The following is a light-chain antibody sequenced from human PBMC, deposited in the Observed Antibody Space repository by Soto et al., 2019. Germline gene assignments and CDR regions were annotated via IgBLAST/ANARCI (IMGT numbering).Light chain of an antibody. J-gene: IGKJ1*01. Sequence: DIHMTQFPSSLSASVGDRVTITCRASQTIRNYLNWFQQKTGKAPQLLIYAASSLQTGVPSRFSGSVSGAEFNLTISSLQPEDTATYFRQQTYNVPQTYGPGTKVEIK. CDR2: AAS. V-gene: IGKV1-39*01. CDR1: QTIRNY. CDR3: QQTYNVPQT.